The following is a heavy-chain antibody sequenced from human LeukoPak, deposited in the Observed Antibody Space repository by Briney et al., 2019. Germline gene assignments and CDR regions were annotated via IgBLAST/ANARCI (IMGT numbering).Heavy chain of an antibody. D-gene: IGHD3-10*01. CDR1: GFTLFSYC. J-gene: IGHJ6*04. V-gene: IGHV3-23*01. Sequence: GGALMLSRAAPGFTLFSYCMKRVRQAPGEGLEWVSAISGSASSTYYADSVKGRFTISRDNSKNTLYLQMNSLRAEDTALYYCAELGITMIGGVWGKGTTVTISS. CDR3: AELGITMIGGV. CDR2: ISGSASST.